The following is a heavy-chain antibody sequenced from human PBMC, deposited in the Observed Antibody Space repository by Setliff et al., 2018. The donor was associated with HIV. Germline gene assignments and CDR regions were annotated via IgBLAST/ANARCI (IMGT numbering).Heavy chain of an antibody. V-gene: IGHV4-59*11. J-gene: IGHJ4*02. CDR3: AKGAGFYGDYTFDH. CDR2: IYSTGST. D-gene: IGHD4-17*01. Sequence: KSSETLSLTCTVSGPSINIHYWSWIRQSPGKAFEWIGYIYSTGSTNYNPSPQSRVTISMVASRNQFSLKVTSVTAADTAVYYCAKGAGFYGDYTFDHWGQGRQVTVSS. CDR1: GPSINIHY.